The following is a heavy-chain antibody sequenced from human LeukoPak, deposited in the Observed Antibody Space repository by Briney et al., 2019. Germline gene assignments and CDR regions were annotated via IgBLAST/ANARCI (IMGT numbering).Heavy chain of an antibody. Sequence: SETLCLTCTVSGGSISSYYWSWIRQPPGEGLEWIGYIYYSGSTNYNPSLKSRVTISVDTSKNQFSLKLSSVTAADTAVYYCARHIPNLYYDSSGYPTGRAFDIWGQGTMVTVSS. D-gene: IGHD3-22*01. CDR2: IYYSGST. V-gene: IGHV4-59*08. CDR3: ARHIPNLYYDSSGYPTGRAFDI. CDR1: GGSISSYY. J-gene: IGHJ3*02.